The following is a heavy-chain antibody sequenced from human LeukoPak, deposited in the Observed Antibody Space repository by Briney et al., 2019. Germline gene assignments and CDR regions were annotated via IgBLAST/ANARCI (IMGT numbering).Heavy chain of an antibody. D-gene: IGHD2-2*02. CDR1: GGSISSGGYY. CDR3: ATSKGYCSSTSCYSGFAFDI. Sequence: PSETLSLTCTVSGGSISSGGYYWSWIRQHPGKGLEWIGYIYYSGSTYYNPSLKSRVTISVDTSKNQSSLKLSSVTAADTAVYYCATSKGYCSSTSCYSGFAFDIWGQGTMVTVSS. V-gene: IGHV4-31*03. CDR2: IYYSGST. J-gene: IGHJ3*02.